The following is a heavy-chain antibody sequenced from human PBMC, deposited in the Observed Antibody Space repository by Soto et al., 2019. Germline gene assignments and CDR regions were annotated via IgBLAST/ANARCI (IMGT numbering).Heavy chain of an antibody. CDR2: ISYDGSNK. Sequence: LRLSCAAAGCTFSSYGMHLVRQAPGKGLEWVAVISYDGSNKYYADSVKGRFTISRDNSKNTLYLQMNSLRAEDTAVYYCAKDGGYDDFDYWGQGTLVTVSS. V-gene: IGHV3-30*18. D-gene: IGHD5-12*01. J-gene: IGHJ4*02. CDR1: GCTFSSYG. CDR3: AKDGGYDDFDY.